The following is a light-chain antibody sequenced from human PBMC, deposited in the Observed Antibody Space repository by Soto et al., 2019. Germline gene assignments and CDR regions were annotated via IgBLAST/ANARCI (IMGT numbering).Light chain of an antibody. CDR2: ATT. J-gene: IGKJ3*01. Sequence: EVVLTQSPATLSLSPGEGATLSSIASQSIGNYLGWYKQKPGQDPRLLIYATTNRATGIPARFSGSGSGKDFTLTISSLEPVDFAVYYCQQRSSWPCTFGPGTKVDIK. CDR3: QQRSSWPCT. CDR1: QSIGNY. V-gene: IGKV3-11*01.